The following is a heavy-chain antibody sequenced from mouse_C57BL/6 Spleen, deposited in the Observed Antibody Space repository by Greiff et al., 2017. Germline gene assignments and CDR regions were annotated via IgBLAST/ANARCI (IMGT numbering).Heavy chain of an antibody. CDR1: GYTFTSYW. D-gene: IGHD1-1*01. V-gene: IGHV1-7*01. Sequence: ESGAELAKPGASVKLSCKASGYTFTSYWMHWVKQRPGQGLEWIGYINPSSGYTKYNQKFKDKATLTADKSSSTAYMQLSSLTYEDSAVYYCAKEVIPTVVADYAMDYWCQGTSVTVSS. CDR2: INPSSGYT. J-gene: IGHJ4*01. CDR3: AKEVIPTVVADYAMDY.